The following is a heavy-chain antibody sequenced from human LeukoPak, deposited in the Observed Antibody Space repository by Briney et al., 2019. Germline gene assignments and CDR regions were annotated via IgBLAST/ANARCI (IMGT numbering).Heavy chain of an antibody. J-gene: IGHJ4*02. CDR2: IYYSGST. CDR3: AMPYYDFWSATYFDY. CDR1: GGSISSSSYY. V-gene: IGHV4-39*01. Sequence: SETLSLTCTVSGGSISSSSYYWGWIRQPPGKGLEWIGSIYYSGSTYYNPSLKSRVTISVDTSKNQFSLKLSSVTAADTAVYYCAMPYYDFWSATYFDYWGQGTLVTVSS. D-gene: IGHD3-3*01.